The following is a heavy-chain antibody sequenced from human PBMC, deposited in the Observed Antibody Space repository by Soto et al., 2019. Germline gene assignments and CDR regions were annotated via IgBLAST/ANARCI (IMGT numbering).Heavy chain of an antibody. CDR3: ARVERYGDYDAFDI. J-gene: IGHJ3*02. V-gene: IGHV4-30-2*01. Sequence: SETLSLTCAVSGGSISSGGYSWSWIRQPPGKGLEWIGYIYHSGSTYYNPSLKSRVTISVDRSKNQFSLKLSSVTAADTAVYYCARVERYGDYDAFDIWGQGTMVTVSS. CDR2: IYHSGST. CDR1: GGSISSGGYS. D-gene: IGHD4-17*01.